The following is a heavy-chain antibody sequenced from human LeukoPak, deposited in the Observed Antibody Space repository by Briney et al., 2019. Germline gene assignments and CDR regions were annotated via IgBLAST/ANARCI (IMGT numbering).Heavy chain of an antibody. CDR3: AHRKNYYDSSVFDN. J-gene: IGHJ4*02. V-gene: IGHV2-5*02. Sequence: SGPTLVNPTQTLTLTCTFSGFSLNTRGVGVGWIRQPPGRALEWLALIYWDDDRRYSPSLKSRLTITKDTSKNQVVLTMTNMDPVDTATYFCAHRKNYYDSSVFDNWGQGTLATVSS. D-gene: IGHD3-22*01. CDR2: IYWDDDR. CDR1: GFSLNTRGVG.